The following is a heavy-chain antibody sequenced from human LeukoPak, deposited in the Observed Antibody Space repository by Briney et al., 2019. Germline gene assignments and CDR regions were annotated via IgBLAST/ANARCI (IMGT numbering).Heavy chain of an antibody. V-gene: IGHV1-18*01. Sequence: ASAKVSCKASGYTFTSYGIRGVRHTPGQGLEWMGWISAYNGNTNDAQKLQGRVTMTTDTSTGTAYMELRSLRSDDTAVYYCARVLGYCSSSSCYTGAVDIWGQRTMVTVAS. CDR3: ARVLGYCSSSSCYTGAVDI. CDR1: GYTFTSYG. CDR2: ISAYNGNT. D-gene: IGHD2-2*02. J-gene: IGHJ3*02.